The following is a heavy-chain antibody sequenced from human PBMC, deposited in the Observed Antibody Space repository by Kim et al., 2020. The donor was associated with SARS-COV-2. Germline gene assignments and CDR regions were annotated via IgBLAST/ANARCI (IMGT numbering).Heavy chain of an antibody. CDR3: ARDTGRELLTIFLHGMDV. CDR1: GFTFSSYG. D-gene: IGHD1-26*01. J-gene: IGHJ6*02. V-gene: IGHV3-33*01. Sequence: GGSLRLSCAASGFTFSSYGMHWVRQAPGKGLEWVAVIWYDGSNKYYADSVKGRFTISRDNSKNTLYLQMNSLRAEDTAVYYCARDTGRELLTIFLHGMDVWGQGTTVTVSS. CDR2: IWYDGSNK.